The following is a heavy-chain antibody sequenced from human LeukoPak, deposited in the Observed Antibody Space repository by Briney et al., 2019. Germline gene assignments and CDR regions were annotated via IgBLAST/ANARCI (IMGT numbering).Heavy chain of an antibody. CDR3: ARSPSLNYDILTGYYTSNWFDP. Sequence: GGSLRLSCAASGFTFSSYSMNWVRQAPGKGLEWVSSISSSSSYIYYADSVKGRFTISRDNAKNSLYLQMNSLRAEDTAVYYCARSPSLNYDILTGYYTSNWFDPWGQGTLVTVSS. CDR2: ISSSSSYI. J-gene: IGHJ5*02. V-gene: IGHV3-21*01. CDR1: GFTFSSYS. D-gene: IGHD3-9*01.